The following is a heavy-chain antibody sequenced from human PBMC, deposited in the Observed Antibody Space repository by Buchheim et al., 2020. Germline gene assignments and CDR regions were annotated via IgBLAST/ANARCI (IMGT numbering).Heavy chain of an antibody. D-gene: IGHD3-10*01. CDR1: GFTFSNAW. CDR3: TTDLIIREYYGSEIGDY. CDR2: IKSKTDGGTT. Sequence: EVQLVESGGGLVKPGGSLRLSCAASGFTFSNAWMSWVRQAPGKGLEWVGRIKSKTDGGTTDYAAPVKGRFTISRDDSNNTLYLQMNSLKTEDTAVYYCTTDLIIREYYGSEIGDYWGQGTL. V-gene: IGHV3-15*01. J-gene: IGHJ4*02.